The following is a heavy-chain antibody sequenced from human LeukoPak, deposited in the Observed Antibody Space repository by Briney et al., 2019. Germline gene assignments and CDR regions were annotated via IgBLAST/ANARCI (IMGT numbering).Heavy chain of an antibody. Sequence: ETLSLTCTVSGGSISSYYWSWIRQPPGKGLEWIGYIYYSGSTNYNPSLKSRVTISVDTSKNQFSLKLSSVTAADTAVYYCARDAKYYYGSRTFFFYEYWGQGTLLTVSS. J-gene: IGHJ4*02. CDR1: GGSISSYY. V-gene: IGHV4-59*01. D-gene: IGHD3-10*01. CDR3: ARDAKYYYGSRTFFFYEY. CDR2: IYYSGST.